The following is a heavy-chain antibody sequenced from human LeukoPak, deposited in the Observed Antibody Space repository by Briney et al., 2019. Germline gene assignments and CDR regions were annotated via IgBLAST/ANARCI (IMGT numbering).Heavy chain of an antibody. CDR3: ARGYGDFNAFDI. V-gene: IGHV1-2*06. D-gene: IGHD4-17*01. J-gene: IGHJ3*02. CDR2: INPNSGGT. Sequence: GASVKVSCKTSGYTFTGYYMHWVRQAPEQGLEWMGRINPNSGGTNYVQKFQGRVTMTRDTSISTAYMEMSRLRSDDTAVYYCARGYGDFNAFDIWGQGTMVTVSS. CDR1: GYTFTGYY.